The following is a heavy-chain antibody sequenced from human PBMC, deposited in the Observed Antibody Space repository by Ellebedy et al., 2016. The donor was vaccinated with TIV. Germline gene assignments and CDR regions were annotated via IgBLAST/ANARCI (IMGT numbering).Heavy chain of an antibody. CDR2: FNSSGRT. CDR3: AKHRNGIVLVPAHYGMDV. V-gene: IGHV4-39*02. J-gene: IGHJ6*02. Sequence: SETLSLXXPASGDSISSTTNYWEWIRQPPGKRLEWFCSFNSSGRTHYRPSLERRATLSVDTSKNHFSLSLTSVTAADTAVYYCAKHRNGIVLVPAHYGMDVWGHGTTVTVSS. D-gene: IGHD2-2*01. CDR1: GDSISSTTNY.